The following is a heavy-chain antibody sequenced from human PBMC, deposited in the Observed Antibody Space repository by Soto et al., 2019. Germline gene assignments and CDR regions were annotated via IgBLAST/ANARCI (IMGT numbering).Heavy chain of an antibody. V-gene: IGHV1-69*13. Sequence: SVKVSCKASGGTFSSYAISWVRQAPGQGLEWMGGIIPIFGTANYAQKFQGRVTITADESTSTAYMELSSLRSEDTDVYYCARSLRYYDFWSGPYYYYGMEVWGQGTTGTAS. CDR1: GGTFSSYA. CDR2: IIPIFGTA. J-gene: IGHJ6*02. D-gene: IGHD3-3*01. CDR3: ARSLRYYDFWSGPYYYYGMEV.